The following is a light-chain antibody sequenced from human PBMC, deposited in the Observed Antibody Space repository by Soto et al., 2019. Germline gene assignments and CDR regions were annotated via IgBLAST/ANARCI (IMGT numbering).Light chain of an antibody. CDR1: QDISNY. CDR2: DAS. J-gene: IGKJ1*01. CDR3: QQYNAYPWT. V-gene: IGKV1-16*01. Sequence: DIQMTQSPSSLSASVGDRVTITCQASQDISNYLNWYQQKPGKAPKFLMYDASSLDSGVPSRFSGSGSGTEFTLTISSLQPDDFATYYCQQYNAYPWTFGQGTKVDIK.